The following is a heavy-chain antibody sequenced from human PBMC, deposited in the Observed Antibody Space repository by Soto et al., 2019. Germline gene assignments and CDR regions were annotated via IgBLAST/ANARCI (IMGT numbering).Heavy chain of an antibody. CDR3: ARENSIATLSYYYGMEV. D-gene: IGHD6-6*01. J-gene: IGHJ6*02. CDR2: IIPIFGTT. Sequence: QVQLVQSGAEGKQPGSSVKVSCNASGATSSSYGISWVRQAPGQGLEWMGGIIPIFGTTTYAQKFQGRLTLTADESTSTVYMELRSLRSDDTATYYCARENSIATLSYYYGMEVWGQGTTVTVSS. V-gene: IGHV1-69*01. CDR1: GATSSSYG.